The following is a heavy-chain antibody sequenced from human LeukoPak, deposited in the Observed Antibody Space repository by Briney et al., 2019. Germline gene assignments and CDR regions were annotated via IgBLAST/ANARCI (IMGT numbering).Heavy chain of an antibody. D-gene: IGHD3-9*01. CDR1: GGTFSSYA. Sequence: ASVKVSCKASGGTFSSYAISWVRQAPGQGLEWMGGIIPIFGTANYAQKFQGRVTITTDESTSTAYMELSSLRSEDMAAYYCASYVSGRYFDWFPWGQGTLVTVSS. V-gene: IGHV1-69*05. CDR2: IIPIFGTA. J-gene: IGHJ5*02. CDR3: ASYVSGRYFDWFP.